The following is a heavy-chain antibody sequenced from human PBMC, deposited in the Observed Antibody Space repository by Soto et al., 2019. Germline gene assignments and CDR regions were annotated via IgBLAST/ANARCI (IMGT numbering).Heavy chain of an antibody. J-gene: IGHJ5*02. CDR2: IYYSGST. CDR1: GGSISSGGYY. Sequence: QVQLQESGPGLVKPSQTLSLTCTVSGGSISSGGYYWSWIRQHPGKGLEWIGYIYYSGSTYYNPSLKSRVTISVDTSKNQFSLKLSSVTAADTAVYYCARSFYCSSTSRYPNWFDPWGQGTLVTVSS. V-gene: IGHV4-31*03. D-gene: IGHD2-2*01. CDR3: ARSFYCSSTSRYPNWFDP.